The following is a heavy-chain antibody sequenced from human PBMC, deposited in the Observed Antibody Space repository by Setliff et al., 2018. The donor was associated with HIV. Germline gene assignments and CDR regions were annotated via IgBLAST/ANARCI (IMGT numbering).Heavy chain of an antibody. Sequence: ASETLSLTCAVYGGSFSDYNWSWIRQSQGRGLEWIGEINHSGGTNYNPSLKSRVTISADTSKNQFSLKMRSVTAVDTAMYYCSRGIVQRQWLRSLIFYYNCMDVWANGTMVTVSS. CDR1: GGSFSDYN. V-gene: IGHV4-34*01. CDR3: SRGIVQRQWLRSLIFYYNCMDV. D-gene: IGHD5-12*01. CDR2: INHSGGT. J-gene: IGHJ6*04.